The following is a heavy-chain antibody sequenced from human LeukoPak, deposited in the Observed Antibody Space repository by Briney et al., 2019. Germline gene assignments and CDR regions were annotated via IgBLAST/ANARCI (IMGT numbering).Heavy chain of an antibody. J-gene: IGHJ4*02. D-gene: IGHD2-15*01. CDR2: IYHSGNT. CDR1: GYSITSGYY. Sequence: SETLSLTCTVSGYSITSGYYWAWIRQSPGKGLEWIGSIYHSGNTYYNPSLKSRVIILVDTSKNQFSLQLGSVTPTDTAVYYCARAGYCSGVSCYSAVPGKYWGQGALVTVSS. CDR3: ARAGYCSGVSCYSAVPGKY. V-gene: IGHV4-38-2*02.